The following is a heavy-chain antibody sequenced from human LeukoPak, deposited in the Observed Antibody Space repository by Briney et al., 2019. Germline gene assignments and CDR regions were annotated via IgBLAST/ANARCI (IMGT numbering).Heavy chain of an antibody. D-gene: IGHD6-13*01. Sequence: SETLTLTCTVSGGSISRSSYYWGWIRQPPGKGLEWIGSIYYSGSTYYNPSLKSRVTISVDTSKNQFSLKLSSVTAADTAVYYCARLIQEFAYSPTFFDYWGQGTLITVSS. CDR2: IYYSGST. V-gene: IGHV4-39*01. CDR3: ARLIQEFAYSPTFFDY. CDR1: GGSISRSSYY. J-gene: IGHJ4*02.